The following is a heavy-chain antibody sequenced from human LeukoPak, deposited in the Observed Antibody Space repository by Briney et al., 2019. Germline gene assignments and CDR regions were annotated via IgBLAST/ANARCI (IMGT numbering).Heavy chain of an antibody. J-gene: IGHJ4*02. Sequence: GGSLRLSCAASGFTFSSYWMSWVRQAPGKGLEWVSAISGSGGSTHYADSVKGRFTISRDNSKNTLYLQMNSLRAEDTAVYYCAKDRYYDILTGYPDYWGQGTLVTVSS. D-gene: IGHD3-9*01. CDR1: GFTFSSYW. CDR2: ISGSGGST. V-gene: IGHV3-23*01. CDR3: AKDRYYDILTGYPDY.